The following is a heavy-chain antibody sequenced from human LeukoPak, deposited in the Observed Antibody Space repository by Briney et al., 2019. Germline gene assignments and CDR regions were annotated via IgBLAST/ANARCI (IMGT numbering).Heavy chain of an antibody. CDR2: INHSGST. CDR3: VKGNYYLFHGMDV. Sequence: SETLSLTCAVYGGSFSGYYWSWIRQPPGKGLEWIGEINHSGSTNYNPSLKSRVTISVDTSKNQFSLKLSSVTAADTAVYYCVKGNYYLFHGMDVWGQGTTVTVSS. CDR1: GGSFSGYY. J-gene: IGHJ6*02. D-gene: IGHD3-10*01. V-gene: IGHV4-34*01.